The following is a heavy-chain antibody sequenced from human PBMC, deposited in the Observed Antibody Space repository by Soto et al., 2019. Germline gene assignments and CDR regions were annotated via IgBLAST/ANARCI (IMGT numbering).Heavy chain of an antibody. CDR2: IIPILGIA. J-gene: IGHJ6*02. CDR3: ASGIAVAGTGGGAYYYYGMDV. V-gene: IGHV1-69*02. Sequence: SVKVSCKASGGTFSSYTISWVRQAPGQGLEWMGRIIPILGIANYAQKFQGRVTITADKSTSTAYMELSSLRSEDTAVYYCASGIAVAGTGGGAYYYYGMDVWGQGTTVTVSS. D-gene: IGHD6-19*01. CDR1: GGTFSSYT.